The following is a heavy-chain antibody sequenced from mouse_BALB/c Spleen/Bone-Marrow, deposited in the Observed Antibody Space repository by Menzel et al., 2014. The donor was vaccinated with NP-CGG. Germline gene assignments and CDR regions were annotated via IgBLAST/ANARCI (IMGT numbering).Heavy chain of an antibody. CDR2: INPSSNYT. V-gene: IGHV1-4*01. D-gene: IGHD6-2*01. Sequence: QGQLQQSGAELARPGASVKMSCKASGYTFTSYTMHWVKQRPGQGLEWIGFINPSSNYTNYNQKFKDKATLTADKSSSTAYMQLSSLTSEDSAVYYCARVLRWSLDYWGQGTTLTVSS. CDR3: ARVLRWSLDY. J-gene: IGHJ2*01. CDR1: GYTFTSYT.